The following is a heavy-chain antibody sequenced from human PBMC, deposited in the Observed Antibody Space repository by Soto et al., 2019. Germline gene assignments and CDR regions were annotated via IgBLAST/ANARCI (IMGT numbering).Heavy chain of an antibody. CDR2: IVVGSGNT. V-gene: IGHV1-58*02. D-gene: IGHD3-3*01. J-gene: IGHJ2*01. Sequence: SVKVSCKASGFTFSSSGIHWVRQARGQRLEWIGWIVVGSGNTNYAQKFQERVTITRDTSINTAYMELNNLISDDTAVYYCAREIRSGYYKYWYFDLWGRGTLVTVSS. CDR3: AREIRSGYYKYWYFDL. CDR1: GFTFSSSG.